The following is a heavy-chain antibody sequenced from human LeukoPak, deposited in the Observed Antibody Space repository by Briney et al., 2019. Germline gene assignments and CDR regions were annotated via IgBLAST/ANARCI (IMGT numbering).Heavy chain of an antibody. CDR2: FSGSGGST. CDR1: GFTFSSYA. D-gene: IGHD1-7*01. V-gene: IGHV3-23*01. CDR3: AKDVDPIRSLELLLDY. Sequence: PGGSLRLSCAASGFTFSSYAMSWVRQAPGKGLECISGFSGSGGSTYYADSVKGRFTISRDNSKNTLYLQMNSLRAEDTAVYYCAKDVDPIRSLELLLDYWGQGTLVTVSS. J-gene: IGHJ4*02.